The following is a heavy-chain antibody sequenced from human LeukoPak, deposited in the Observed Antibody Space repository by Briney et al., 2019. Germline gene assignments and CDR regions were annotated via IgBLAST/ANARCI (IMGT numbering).Heavy chain of an antibody. D-gene: IGHD6-19*01. V-gene: IGHV3-30*18. CDR1: GFTFSTYG. J-gene: IGHJ4*02. CDR2: ISYDGISE. Sequence: GGSLRLPCAASGFTFSTYGMHWVRQAPGKGLEWVAVISYDGISEYYADSVKGRFTISRDNSKNTLYLQMNSLRAEDTAVYYCAKDQRRWYSSGWEPRGRHFDYWGQGTLVTVSS. CDR3: AKDQRRWYSSGWEPRGRHFDY.